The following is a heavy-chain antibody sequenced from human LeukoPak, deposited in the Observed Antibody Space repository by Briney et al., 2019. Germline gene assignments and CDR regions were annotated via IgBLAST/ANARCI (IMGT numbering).Heavy chain of an antibody. Sequence: GGSLRLSCAASGFTFSSYAMHWVRQAPGKGLEWVAVISYDGSNKYYADSVKGRFIISRDNSKNTLYLQMNSLRAEDTAVYYCARVRNYYDSSALFDYWGQGTLVTVSS. D-gene: IGHD3-22*01. CDR1: GFTFSSYA. J-gene: IGHJ4*02. V-gene: IGHV3-30*04. CDR2: ISYDGSNK. CDR3: ARVRNYYDSSALFDY.